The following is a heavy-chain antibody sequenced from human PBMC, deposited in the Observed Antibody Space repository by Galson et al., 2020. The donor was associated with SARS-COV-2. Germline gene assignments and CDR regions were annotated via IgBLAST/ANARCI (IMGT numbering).Heavy chain of an antibody. Sequence: GEYLKISCAASGFTLSGSALHWVRQAPGKGLEWVAIISYDGTTKYNSDSVKGRFTISRDISKNTLYLQMNSLRPEDTAVYFCARETDDYTSSYYDYWGQGTLVTVSS. CDR1: GFTLSGSA. V-gene: IGHV3-30*04. CDR3: ARETDDYTSSYYDY. J-gene: IGHJ4*02. CDR2: ISYDGTTK. D-gene: IGHD6-13*01.